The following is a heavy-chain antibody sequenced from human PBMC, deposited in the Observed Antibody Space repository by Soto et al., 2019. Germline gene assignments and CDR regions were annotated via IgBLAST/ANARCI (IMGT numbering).Heavy chain of an antibody. V-gene: IGHV1-69*13. CDR1: GGTFSSYA. Sequence: SVKVSCKASGGTFSSYAISWVRQAPGQGLEWMGGIIPIFGTANYAQKFQGRVTITADESTSTAYMELSSLRSEDTAVYYCARRVPYDFWSGYEAPSDAFDIWGQGSLVTVSS. J-gene: IGHJ3*02. D-gene: IGHD3-3*01. CDR3: ARRVPYDFWSGYEAPSDAFDI. CDR2: IIPIFGTA.